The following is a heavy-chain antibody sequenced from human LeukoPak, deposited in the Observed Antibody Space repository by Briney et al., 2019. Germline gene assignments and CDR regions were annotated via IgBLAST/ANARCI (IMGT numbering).Heavy chain of an antibody. J-gene: IGHJ4*02. CDR3: ARLGHYYDSSGSPL. Sequence: PSETLSLTCAVYGGSFSGYYWSWIRQPPGKGLEWIGEINHSGSTNYNPSLKSRATVSVDTSKNQLSLKLSSVTAADTAVYYCARLGHYYDSSGSPLWGQGTLVAVSS. V-gene: IGHV4-34*01. CDR2: INHSGST. CDR1: GGSFSGYY. D-gene: IGHD3-22*01.